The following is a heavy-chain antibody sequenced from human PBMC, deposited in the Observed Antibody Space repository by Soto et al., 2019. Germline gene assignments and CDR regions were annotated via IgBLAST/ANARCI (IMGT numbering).Heavy chain of an antibody. V-gene: IGHV3-30*03. Sequence: QVHLVESGGGVVQPGRSLRLSCAASGFTFSGYGMHWVRQAPGKGLEWVAVISYDGSNKDYVDSVKGRCTISRDNSKDTLYLQMNSLRAEDTGVYYWARTPRGSRGYLDHWGQGTLVTVSS. CDR1: GFTFSGYG. D-gene: IGHD5-18*01. CDR2: ISYDGSNK. J-gene: IGHJ4*02. CDR3: ARTPRGSRGYLDH.